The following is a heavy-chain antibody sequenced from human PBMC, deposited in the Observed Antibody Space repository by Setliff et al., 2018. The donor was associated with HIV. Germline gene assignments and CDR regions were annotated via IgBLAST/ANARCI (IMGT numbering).Heavy chain of an antibody. V-gene: IGHV4-39*07. CDR3: ASGYNYAYSDY. D-gene: IGHD5-18*01. CDR1: GGSIGSGSHY. J-gene: IGHJ4*02. Sequence: PSETLSLTCTVSGGSIGSGSHYWSWIRQPAGKGLEWIGSMYHSGSTYSNPSLKSRVTMSIDTSKNQLSLKLRSVTAADTAVYYCASGYNYAYSDYWGQGTLVTVSS. CDR2: MYHSGST.